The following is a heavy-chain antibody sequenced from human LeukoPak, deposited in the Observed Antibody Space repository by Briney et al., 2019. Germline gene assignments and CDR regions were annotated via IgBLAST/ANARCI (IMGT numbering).Heavy chain of an antibody. V-gene: IGHV4-39*07. D-gene: IGHD6-19*01. CDR2: IYDSGST. CDR3: ARVAQKLERIAVAGTSEWRANWYFDL. CDR1: GGSISSNSYY. Sequence: SETLSLTCAVSGGSISSNSYYCGWIRQPPGKGLEWVGSIYDSGSTYYNPSLKSRVTMSVDTSKNQFSLKLRSLTAADTAVYYCARVAQKLERIAVAGTSEWRANWYFDLWGRGTLVTVSS. J-gene: IGHJ2*01.